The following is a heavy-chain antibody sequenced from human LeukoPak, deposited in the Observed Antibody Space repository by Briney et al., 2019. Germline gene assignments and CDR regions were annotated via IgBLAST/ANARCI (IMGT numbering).Heavy chain of an antibody. Sequence: GGSLRLSCAASGFTFSSYGMHWVRQAPGKGLEWVAFIRYDGSNKYYADSVKGRFTISRDNSKNTLYLQMNSLRAEDTAVYYCAKDRNYYGSGRYRPQWFDPWGQGTLVTVSS. D-gene: IGHD3-10*01. J-gene: IGHJ5*02. CDR2: IRYDGSNK. CDR1: GFTFSSYG. CDR3: AKDRNYYGSGRYRPQWFDP. V-gene: IGHV3-30*02.